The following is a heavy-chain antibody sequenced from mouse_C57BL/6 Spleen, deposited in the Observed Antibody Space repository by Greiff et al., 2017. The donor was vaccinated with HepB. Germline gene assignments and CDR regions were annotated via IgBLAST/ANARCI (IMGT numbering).Heavy chain of an antibody. V-gene: IGHV14-4*01. Sequence: VHVKQSGAELVRPGASVKLSCTASGFNIKDDYMHWVKQRPEQGLEWIGWIDPENGDTEYASKFQGKATITADTSSNTAYLQLSSLTSEDTAVYYCTGGRGYWGQGTTLTVSS. CDR3: TGGRGY. CDR1: GFNIKDDY. J-gene: IGHJ2*01. CDR2: IDPENGDT.